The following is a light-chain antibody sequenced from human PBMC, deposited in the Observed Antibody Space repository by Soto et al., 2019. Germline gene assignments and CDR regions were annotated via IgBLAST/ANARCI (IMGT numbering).Light chain of an antibody. J-gene: IGKJ4*01. CDR2: GAS. Sequence: EIVLTQSPGTLSLSPGERATLSCRASQSVSSSYLAWYQQKPGQAPRLLIYGASSRATGVPDRFSGSGSGTDFTLTISRLEPEDFAVYYCQQYGSSPPVTFGGGTKVVIK. CDR3: QQYGSSPPVT. CDR1: QSVSSSY. V-gene: IGKV3-20*01.